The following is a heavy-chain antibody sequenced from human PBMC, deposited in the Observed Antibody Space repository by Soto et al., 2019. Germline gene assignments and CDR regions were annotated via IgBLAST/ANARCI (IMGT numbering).Heavy chain of an antibody. CDR1: GVSFNNNG. V-gene: IGHV1-69*01. Sequence: QVQLVQSGAEVQKPGSSVKVSCKTSGVSFNNNGIGWVRQAPGHGLEWMGGVSPPFRTSNYARKFQGRISITADASTGTVTMVLSSLTSEDTAQYYCARVLYYGSGSYSPYGMDVWGQGTTVTVSS. CDR3: ARVLYYGSGSYSPYGMDV. D-gene: IGHD3-10*01. J-gene: IGHJ6*02. CDR2: VSPPFRTS.